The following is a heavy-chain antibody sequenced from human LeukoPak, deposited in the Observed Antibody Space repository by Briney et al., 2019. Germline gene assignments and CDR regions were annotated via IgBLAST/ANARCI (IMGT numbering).Heavy chain of an antibody. J-gene: IGHJ6*02. CDR3: ARGYVVPAAFFYYYYGMDV. D-gene: IGHD2-2*01. V-gene: IGHV1-18*01. CDR1: GYTFTSYG. Sequence: PGASVKVSCKASGYTFTSYGISWVRQAPGQGLEWMGWISAYNGNTNYAQKLQGRVTMTTDTSTSTAYMELRSLRSDDTAVYYCARGYVVPAAFFYYYYGMDVWGQGTTVTVSS. CDR2: ISAYNGNT.